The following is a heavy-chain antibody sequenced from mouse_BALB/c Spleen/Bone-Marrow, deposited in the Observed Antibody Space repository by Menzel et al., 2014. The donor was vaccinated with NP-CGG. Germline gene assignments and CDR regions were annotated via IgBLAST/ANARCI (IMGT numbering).Heavy chain of an antibody. J-gene: IGHJ2*01. V-gene: IGHV5-6*01. CDR1: GFTFSSYG. CDR3: ARLGRDYFDY. D-gene: IGHD4-1*01. CDR2: ISSGGSYT. Sequence: EVMLVESGGDLVKPGGSLKLSCAASGFTFSSYGMSWVRRTPDKRLEWVATISSGGSYTYYPDSVKGRFTISRDNAKNTLYLQMSSLKSEDTAMYYCARLGRDYFDYWGQGTTLTVSS.